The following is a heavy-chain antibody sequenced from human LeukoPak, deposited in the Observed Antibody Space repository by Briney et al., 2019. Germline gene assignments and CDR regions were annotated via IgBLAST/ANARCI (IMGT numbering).Heavy chain of an antibody. CDR3: ASRFPAAGAFDI. D-gene: IGHD3-3*01. CDR2: IIPIFGTA. J-gene: IGHJ3*02. Sequence: SVKVSCKASGGTLSSYAISWVRQAPGQGLEWMGGIIPIFGTANYAQKFQGRVTITTDESTSTAYMELSSLRSEDTAVYYCASRFPAAGAFDIWGQGTMVTVSS. V-gene: IGHV1-69*05. CDR1: GGTLSSYA.